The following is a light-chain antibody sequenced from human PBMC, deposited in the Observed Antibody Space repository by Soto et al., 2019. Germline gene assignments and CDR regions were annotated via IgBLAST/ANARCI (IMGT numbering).Light chain of an antibody. V-gene: IGLV2-14*01. CDR1: TSDVGAYNY. CDR2: EVD. CDR3: SSYTVINTAV. Sequence: QSVLTQPASVSGSPGQSVSISCTGSTSDVGAYNYVAWYQHKPGKAPRLLIYEVDHRASDISLRFSGSKSGNMASLTISELQTDDEAIYYCSSYTVINTAVFGGGTKVTVL. J-gene: IGLJ3*02.